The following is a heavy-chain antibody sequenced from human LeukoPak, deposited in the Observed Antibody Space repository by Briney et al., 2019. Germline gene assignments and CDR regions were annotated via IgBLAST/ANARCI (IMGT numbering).Heavy chain of an antibody. CDR1: GFTFSNYA. CDR2: ISSSGGST. Sequence: PGGSLRLSCAASGFTFSNYAMNWVRQAPGRGLEYFSGISSSGGSTYYANSVKGRFTISRDESKNTLYLQMGGLRAEDMAVYYCARSYSYGSYFDYWGQGTLVTVSS. V-gene: IGHV3-64*01. D-gene: IGHD5-18*01. J-gene: IGHJ4*02. CDR3: ARSYSYGSYFDY.